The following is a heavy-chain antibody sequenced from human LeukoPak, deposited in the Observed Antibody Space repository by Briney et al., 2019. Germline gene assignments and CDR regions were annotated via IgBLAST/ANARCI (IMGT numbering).Heavy chain of an antibody. CDR2: IYYSGST. J-gene: IGHJ6*03. V-gene: IGHV4-39*07. CDR1: GGSISSSSYY. CDR3: ARQGWELLGGPPGYMDV. D-gene: IGHD1-26*01. Sequence: PSETLSLTCTVSGGSISSSSYYWGWIRQPPGKGLEWIGSIYYSGSTYYNPSLKSRVTISVDTSKNQFSLRLSSVTAADTAVYYCARQGWELLGGPPGYMDVWGKGTTVTVSS.